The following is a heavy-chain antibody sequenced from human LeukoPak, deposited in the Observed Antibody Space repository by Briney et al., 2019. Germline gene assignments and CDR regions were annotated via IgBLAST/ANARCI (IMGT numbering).Heavy chain of an antibody. CDR3: ARENSGIAATDIIDY. CDR2: ISYDGSNK. V-gene: IGHV3-30-3*01. CDR1: GFTFSSYA. D-gene: IGHD6-13*01. Sequence: GGSLRLSCAASGFTFSSYAMHWVRQAPGKGLEWVAVISYDGSNKYYADSVKGRFTISRDNAKNLLYLQMNSLRAEDTAIYYCARENSGIAATDIIDYWGQGTLVTVSS. J-gene: IGHJ4*02.